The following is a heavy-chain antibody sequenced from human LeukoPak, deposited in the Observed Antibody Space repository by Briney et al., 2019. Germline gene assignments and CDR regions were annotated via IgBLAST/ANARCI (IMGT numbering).Heavy chain of an antibody. CDR1: GGSISNFY. J-gene: IGHJ6*03. Sequence: PSETLSLTCTLSGGSISNFYWSWIRQSPEKGLEWVGQIHYSGSTTYNPSLESRITISVDTSENQFSLKLSSVTAADTAIYYCARRGSHYYYYMDVWGKGTTGTVSS. V-gene: IGHV4-59*08. CDR2: IHYSGST. D-gene: IGHD6-6*01. CDR3: ARRGSHYYYYMDV.